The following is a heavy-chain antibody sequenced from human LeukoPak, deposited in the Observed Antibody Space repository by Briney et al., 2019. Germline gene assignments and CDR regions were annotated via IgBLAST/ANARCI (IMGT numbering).Heavy chain of an antibody. D-gene: IGHD3-3*01. CDR3: ARAWSATQYYFDY. Sequence: PGGSLRLSCAASGFTVSSNYMSWVRQAPGKGLEWVSIIYSGGSTYYADSVKGRFTISRDNSKNTLYLQMNSLRAEDTAVYYCARAWSATQYYFDYWGQGTLVTVSS. CDR2: IYSGGST. V-gene: IGHV3-66*01. J-gene: IGHJ4*02. CDR1: GFTVSSNY.